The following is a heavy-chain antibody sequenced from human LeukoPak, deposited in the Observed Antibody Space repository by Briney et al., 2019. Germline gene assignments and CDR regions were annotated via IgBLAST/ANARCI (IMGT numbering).Heavy chain of an antibody. CDR2: VDPEDGET. Sequence: GASVKVSCKASGYTFTDYYMHWVQQAPGKGLEWMGRVDPEDGETIYAEKFQGRVTITADTSTDTAYMELSSLRSEDTAVYYCLRGVSLRFLEWFFDYWGQGTLVTVSS. V-gene: IGHV1-69-2*01. J-gene: IGHJ4*02. CDR3: LRGVSLRFLEWFFDY. CDR1: GYTFTDYY. D-gene: IGHD3-3*01.